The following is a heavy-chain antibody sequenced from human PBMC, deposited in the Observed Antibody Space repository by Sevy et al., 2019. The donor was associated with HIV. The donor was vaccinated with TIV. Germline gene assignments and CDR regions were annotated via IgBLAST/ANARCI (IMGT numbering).Heavy chain of an antibody. J-gene: IGHJ4*02. D-gene: IGHD5-12*01. Sequence: GESLKISCKVSGYTLTELSMHWVRQAPGKGLEWMGGFDPEDGETIYARKFQGRVTMTEDTSTDTAYMELSSLRSEDTSVYYCATKATSATLTDYWGQGTLVTVSS. V-gene: IGHV1-24*01. CDR3: ATKATSATLTDY. CDR1: GYTLTELS. CDR2: FDPEDGET.